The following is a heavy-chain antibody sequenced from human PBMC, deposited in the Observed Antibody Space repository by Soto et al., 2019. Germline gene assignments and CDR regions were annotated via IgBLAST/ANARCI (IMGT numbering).Heavy chain of an antibody. Sequence: EASVKVSCKASGGTFSSYAISWVRQAPGQGLEWMGGIIPIFGTANYAQKFQGRVTITADESTSTAYMELSSLRSEDTAVYYCAIASGWSLSSPIDYWGQGTLVTVSS. J-gene: IGHJ4*02. CDR2: IIPIFGTA. D-gene: IGHD6-19*01. V-gene: IGHV1-69*13. CDR1: GGTFSSYA. CDR3: AIASGWSLSSPIDY.